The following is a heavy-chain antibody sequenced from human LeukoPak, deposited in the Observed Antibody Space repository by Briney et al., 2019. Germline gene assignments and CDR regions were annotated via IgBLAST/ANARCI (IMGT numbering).Heavy chain of an antibody. J-gene: IGHJ2*01. CDR1: GGSFSGYY. CDR3: ARDEGTYYYDSSGYSRWYFDL. Sequence: SETLSLTCAVYGGSFSGYYWSWIRQPPGKGLEWIGEINHSGSTNYNPSLKSRVTISVDTSKNQFSLKLSSVTAADTAVYYCARDEGTYYYDSSGYSRWYFDLWGRGTLVTVSS. D-gene: IGHD3-22*01. V-gene: IGHV4-34*01. CDR2: INHSGST.